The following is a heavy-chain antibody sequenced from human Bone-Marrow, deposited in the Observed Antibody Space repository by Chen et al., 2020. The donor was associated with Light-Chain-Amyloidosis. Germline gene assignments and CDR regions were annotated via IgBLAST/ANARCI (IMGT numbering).Heavy chain of an antibody. V-gene: IGHV4-34*01. Sequence: QVQLQQWGAGLLKPSETLSLTCAVYGGSFSAYYWSWVRQPPGKGLEWIGEVTHTGSTSYNPSVESRVTMSLDISKSQFSLKLTSVTAADTAVYCCARNGHYSIDSWGQGTLVTVSS. CDR2: VTHTGST. J-gene: IGHJ4*02. CDR3: ARNGHYSIDS. D-gene: IGHD2-15*01. CDR1: GGSFSAYY.